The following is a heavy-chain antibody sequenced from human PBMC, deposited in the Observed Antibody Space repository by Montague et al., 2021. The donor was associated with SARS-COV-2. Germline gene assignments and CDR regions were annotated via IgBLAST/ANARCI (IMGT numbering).Heavy chain of an antibody. Sequence: SETLSLTCAVYGGSFSGYHWTWIHQSPGKGLEWIGEINTSGSTNYNPSLKSRITISGDTSKNQFSLKLTSVTAADTAVYYCARGRIDVNMIVVVVAGASFYMDAWGKGTTVTVSS. J-gene: IGHJ6*03. V-gene: IGHV4-34*01. CDR3: ARGRIDVNMIVVVVAGASFYMDA. CDR2: INTSGST. CDR1: GGSFSGYH. D-gene: IGHD3-22*01.